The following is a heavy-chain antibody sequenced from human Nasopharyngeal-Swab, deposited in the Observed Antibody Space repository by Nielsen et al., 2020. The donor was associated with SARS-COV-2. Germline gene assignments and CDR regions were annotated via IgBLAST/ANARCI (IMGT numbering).Heavy chain of an antibody. J-gene: IGHJ5*02. D-gene: IGHD2-8*02. CDR3: ATSSPVVSSGNWFDP. Sequence: SVQVSCKVSGYTLTELSMHWVRQAPAKGLEWMGGFYPEDGETIYAQKFQGRVTMTEDTSTDTAYMDLSSLRSEDTAVYYCATSSPVVSSGNWFDPWGQGTLVTVSS. CDR1: GYTLTELS. CDR2: FYPEDGET. V-gene: IGHV1-24*01.